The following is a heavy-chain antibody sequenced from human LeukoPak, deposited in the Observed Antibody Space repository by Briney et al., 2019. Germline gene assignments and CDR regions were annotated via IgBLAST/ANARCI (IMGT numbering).Heavy chain of an antibody. J-gene: IGHJ4*02. Sequence: PGGSLRLSCAVSGFTFRNAGMNWVRQAPGKGLEWVAIIWYDGSNEYYGDSVKGRFIISRDDSRNTLYLQMNSLKTEDTAVYYCTRGGIAAAWGQGTLVTVSS. V-gene: IGHV3-33*01. CDR3: TRGGIAAA. D-gene: IGHD6-13*01. CDR1: GFTFRNAG. CDR2: IWYDGSNE.